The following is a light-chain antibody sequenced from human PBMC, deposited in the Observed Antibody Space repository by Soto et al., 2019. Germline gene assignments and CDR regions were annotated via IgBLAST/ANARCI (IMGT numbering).Light chain of an antibody. CDR2: YDD. Sequence: QSVLTQPPSVSEAPRQRVTISCSGSSSNIGNNAVNWYQQLPGKAPKLLIYYDDLLPSGVSDRFSGSKSGASASLAISGLQSEDEADYYCAAWDDSLNGLVFGTGTKV. J-gene: IGLJ1*01. CDR1: SSNIGNNA. V-gene: IGLV1-36*01. CDR3: AAWDDSLNGLV.